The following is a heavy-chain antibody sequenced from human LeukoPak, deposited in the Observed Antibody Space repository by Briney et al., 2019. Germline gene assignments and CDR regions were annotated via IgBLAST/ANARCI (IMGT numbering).Heavy chain of an antibody. CDR2: ISGSGGST. CDR3: AKETYFYDSSESDVGY. Sequence: GGSLRPSCATSGFTFSRYAMSWVRQAPGKGLEWVSTISGSGGSTYYAGSVKGRFTISRDNSKTTLYLQMNTLRADDTAVYYCAKETYFYDSSESDVGYWGQGTLVTVSS. J-gene: IGHJ4*02. D-gene: IGHD3-22*01. CDR1: GFTFSRYA. V-gene: IGHV3-23*01.